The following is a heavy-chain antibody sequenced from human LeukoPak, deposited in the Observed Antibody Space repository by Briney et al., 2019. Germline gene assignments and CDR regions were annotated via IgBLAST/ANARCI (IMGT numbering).Heavy chain of an antibody. J-gene: IGHJ5*02. CDR2: INPNSGGT. CDR3: ARGGITMVRGFINWFDP. D-gene: IGHD3-10*01. V-gene: IGHV1-2*02. CDR1: GYIFIGYD. Sequence: ASVKVSCKTSGYIFIGYDIYWVRQAPGQGLECMGWINPNSGGTNYAQKFQGRVTMTRDTSISTAYMELSRLRSDDTAVYYCARGGITMVRGFINWFDPWGQGTLVTVSS.